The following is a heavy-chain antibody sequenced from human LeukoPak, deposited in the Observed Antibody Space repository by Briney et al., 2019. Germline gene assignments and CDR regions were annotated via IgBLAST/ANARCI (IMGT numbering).Heavy chain of an antibody. V-gene: IGHV5-51*01. CDR2: IYPGDSDT. J-gene: IGHJ4*02. D-gene: IGHD5-12*01. CDR3: ARTLRYRGYDRVGRYDYFDY. CDR1: GYSFTSYW. Sequence: GESLKISCKGSGYSFTSYWIGWVRQLPGKGLEWMGIIYPGDSDTRYSPSFQGQVTISADKSISTAYLQWSSLKASDTAMYYCARTLRYRGYDRVGRYDYFDYWGQGTLVTVSS.